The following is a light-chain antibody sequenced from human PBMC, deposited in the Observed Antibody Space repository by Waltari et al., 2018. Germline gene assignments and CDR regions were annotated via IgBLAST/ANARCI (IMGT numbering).Light chain of an antibody. CDR1: QSVSSSY. J-gene: IGKJ2*01. V-gene: IGKV3-20*01. Sequence: EIVLTQSPGTLSLSPGERATLSCRASQSVSSSYLAWYQQKPGQAPRLLIYGASSRATGIPDRISGSGSGTDFTLTLSSLEPKDFAVYYCQQHGTSPFTFGQGTKVEIK. CDR2: GAS. CDR3: QQHGTSPFT.